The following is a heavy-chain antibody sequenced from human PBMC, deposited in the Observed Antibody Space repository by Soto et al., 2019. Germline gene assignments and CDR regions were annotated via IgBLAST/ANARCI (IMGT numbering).Heavy chain of an antibody. CDR2: ISAYNGNT. CDR1: GYTFTSYG. V-gene: IGHV1-18*01. CDR3: ASAVGVGGHNWFDP. D-gene: IGHD2-21*01. J-gene: IGHJ5*02. Sequence: GASVKVSCKASGYTFTSYGISWVRQAPGQGLEWMGWISAYNGNTNYAQKLQGRVTMTTDISTSTAYMELRSLRSDDTAVYYCASAVGVGGHNWFDPWGQGTLVTVSS.